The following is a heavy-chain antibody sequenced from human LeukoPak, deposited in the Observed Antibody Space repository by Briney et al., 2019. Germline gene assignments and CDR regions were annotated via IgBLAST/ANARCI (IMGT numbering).Heavy chain of an antibody. J-gene: IGHJ4*02. V-gene: IGHV5-51*01. Sequence: GESLKISGKGSGYSFPNYWIGWVRQMPGKGLEWIGIVYPATSDTTYSPSFQGQVTISADKSSSTAYLQWSSLKASDTAIYYCARPKTLGGYNYEFEFWGQGTLVTVSS. CDR2: VYPATSDT. CDR3: ARPKTLGGYNYEFEF. D-gene: IGHD5-18*01. CDR1: GYSFPNYW.